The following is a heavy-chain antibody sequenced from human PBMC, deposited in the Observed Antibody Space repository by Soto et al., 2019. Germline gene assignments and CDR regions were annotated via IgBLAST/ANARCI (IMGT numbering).Heavy chain of an antibody. D-gene: IGHD1-1*01. J-gene: IGHJ4*02. CDR1: GFTFSNYN. CDR2: IDNSGAYT. Sequence: PGGSLRLSCAAPGFTFSNYNLNWVRQAPGKGLEWVSSIDNSGAYTYYADSVKGRFTISRDDAENSLYLQMNSLRAEDTAVYFCATIRRRNDWPDYWGQGTQVTVSS. CDR3: ATIRRRNDWPDY. V-gene: IGHV3-21*01.